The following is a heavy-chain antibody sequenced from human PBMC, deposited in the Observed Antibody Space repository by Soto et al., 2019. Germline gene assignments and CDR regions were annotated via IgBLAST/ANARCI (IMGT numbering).Heavy chain of an antibody. CDR2: IRSKANSYAT. CDR1: GFTFSGSA. V-gene: IGHV3-73*01. D-gene: IGHD6-6*01. Sequence: GGSLRLSCAASGFTFSGSAMHWVRQASGKGLEWVGRIRSKANSYATAYAASVKGRFTISRDDSKNTAYLQMNSLKTEDTAVYYCTSSSIAARTDPWGQGTLVTVSS. J-gene: IGHJ5*02. CDR3: TSSSIAARTDP.